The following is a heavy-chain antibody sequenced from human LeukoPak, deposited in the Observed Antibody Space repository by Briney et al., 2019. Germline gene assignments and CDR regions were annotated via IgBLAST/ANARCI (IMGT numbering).Heavy chain of an antibody. CDR2: ISGSGGST. Sequence: PGGSLRLSCAASGFTFSSYAMSWVRQAPGKGLEWVSAISGSGGSTYYADSVKGRFTISRENSKNTLYLQMNSLRAEDTAVYYCAKYISGGYSYGDYYYGMDVWGQGTTVTVSS. CDR1: GFTFSSYA. V-gene: IGHV3-23*01. CDR3: AKYISGGYSYGDYYYGMDV. J-gene: IGHJ6*02. D-gene: IGHD5-18*01.